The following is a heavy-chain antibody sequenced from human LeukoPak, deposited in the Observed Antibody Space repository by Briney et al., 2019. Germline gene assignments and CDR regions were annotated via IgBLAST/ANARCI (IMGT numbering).Heavy chain of an antibody. V-gene: IGHV1-58*02. D-gene: IGHD4-17*01. CDR2: IVVGSGNT. Sequence: GASVKFSCKASGFTFTSSAMQWVRQARGQRLEWIGWIVVGSGNTNYAQKFQERVTITRDMSTSTAYMELSSLRSEDTAVYYCAAATVTIHYYYGMDVWGQGTTVTVSS. J-gene: IGHJ6*02. CDR3: AAATVTIHYYYGMDV. CDR1: GFTFTSSA.